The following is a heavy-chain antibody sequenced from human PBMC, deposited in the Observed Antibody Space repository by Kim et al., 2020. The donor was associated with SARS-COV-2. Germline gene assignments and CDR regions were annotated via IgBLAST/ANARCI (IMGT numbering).Heavy chain of an antibody. CDR3: ARCRGATTSFSFDA. Sequence: SETLSLTCGVSGDSITSISWWTWVRQSPGKGLEWIGDINHSGSTNYNPSLKSRVTMSVDKSKNHFSLKLSSLTAADTAVYFCARCRGATTSFSFDAWGQGTLVTVSS. CDR2: INHSGST. D-gene: IGHD6-25*01. CDR1: GDSITSISW. J-gene: IGHJ5*02. V-gene: IGHV4-4*02.